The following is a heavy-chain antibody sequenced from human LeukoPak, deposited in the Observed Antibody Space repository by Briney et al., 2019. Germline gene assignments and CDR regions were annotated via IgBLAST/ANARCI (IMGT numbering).Heavy chain of an antibody. CDR1: GGSISSSSYY. D-gene: IGHD5-18*01. V-gene: IGHV4-39*01. CDR3: ARLVDGGYSYGYRAFDI. J-gene: IGHJ3*02. CDR2: IYYSGST. Sequence: SETLSLTCTVSGGSISSSSYYWGWIRQPPGKGLEWIGSIYYSGSTYYNPSLKSRVTISVDTSKNQLSLKLSSVTAADTAVYYCARLVDGGYSYGYRAFDIWGQGTMVTVSS.